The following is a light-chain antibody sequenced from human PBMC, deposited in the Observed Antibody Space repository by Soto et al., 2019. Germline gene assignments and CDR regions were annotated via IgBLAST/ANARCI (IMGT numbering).Light chain of an antibody. CDR1: QSLVHSDGNTY. CDR2: NIS. CDR3: MQGTRSPWA. V-gene: IGKV2-24*01. Sequence: DIVLTQAPLSSPVTLGQPASISCRSSQSLVHSDGNTYLSWLHQRPGQPPRLLIYNISKRFSGVPDRFSGSGAGTDFTRTITRVEAEDVGVYYCMQGTRSPWAFGRGTKVEIK. J-gene: IGKJ1*01.